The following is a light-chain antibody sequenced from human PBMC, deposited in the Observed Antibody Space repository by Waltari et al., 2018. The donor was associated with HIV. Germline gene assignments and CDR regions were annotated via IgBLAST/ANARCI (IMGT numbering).Light chain of an antibody. CDR1: SSDVGGYNS. Sequence: QSALTQPASVSGSPGQSITISCTGTSSDVGGYNSVSLYQQHPGKAPKLMISEVSNRPSGVTNRFSGSKSGNTASLTISGLQVEDEADYYCSSYTSSSTLYVFGTGTKVTVL. V-gene: IGLV2-14*01. CDR3: SSYTSSSTLYV. J-gene: IGLJ1*01. CDR2: EVS.